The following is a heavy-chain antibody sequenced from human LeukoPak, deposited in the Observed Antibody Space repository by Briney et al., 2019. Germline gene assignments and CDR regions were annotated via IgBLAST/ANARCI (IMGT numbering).Heavy chain of an antibody. CDR3: ARDRGAYCGGDCYLGFDY. Sequence: GGSLRLSCEASGFTFSSYTMNWVRQAPGKGLEWVSSIAGSSGYISYAHTLKGRFTISRGNAKKSLYLQMTSLTAEDTAVYYCARDRGAYCGGDCYLGFDYWGRGTLVTVSS. J-gene: IGHJ4*01. CDR2: IAGSSGYI. V-gene: IGHV3-21*01. D-gene: IGHD2-21*02. CDR1: GFTFSSYT.